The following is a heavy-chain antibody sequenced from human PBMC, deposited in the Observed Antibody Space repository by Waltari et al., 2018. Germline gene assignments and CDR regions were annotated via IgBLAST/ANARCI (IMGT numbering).Heavy chain of an antibody. V-gene: IGHV4-38-2*02. Sequence: QVQLQESGPGLVKPSETLSLTCTVSGYSISSGYYWGWIRQPPGKGLEWIGSIYHSGSTYYNPSLNSRVTISLDPSKNQFSLKLSSVTAADTAVYYCAMLMNGGGSRLHYYYMDVWGKGTTVTVSS. CDR2: IYHSGST. D-gene: IGHD2-15*01. CDR1: GYSISSGYY. CDR3: AMLMNGGGSRLHYYYMDV. J-gene: IGHJ6*03.